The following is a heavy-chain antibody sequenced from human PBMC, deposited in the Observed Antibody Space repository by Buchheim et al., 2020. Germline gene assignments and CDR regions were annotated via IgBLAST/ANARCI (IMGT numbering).Heavy chain of an antibody. Sequence: QVQLVQSGAEVKKPGSSVRVSCKASGGTFYYAISWVRQAPGQGLEWMGGITPISGTANYAQKFQGRLTITADESTSTGYMELSNLRAEDTAVYYCARDPIAAADHYYYYYGMDVWGQGT. CDR3: ARDPIAAADHYYYYYGMDV. CDR2: ITPISGTA. D-gene: IGHD6-13*01. V-gene: IGHV1-69*01. J-gene: IGHJ6*02. CDR1: GGTFYYA.